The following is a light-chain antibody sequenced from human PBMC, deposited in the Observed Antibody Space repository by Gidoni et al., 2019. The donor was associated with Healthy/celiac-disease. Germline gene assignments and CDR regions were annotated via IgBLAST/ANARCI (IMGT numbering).Light chain of an antibody. CDR3: QQYYSTPCT. Sequence: DLVITQPPDSLSVSLGERPTINCKSSQSVLYSANNKNYLAWYQKQPGQPPKLLIYWASTRESGVPDRFSGSGCGTDFTLTISSLQAEDVAVYYCQQYYSTPCTFGLGTKVDIK. CDR1: QSVLYSANNKNY. CDR2: WAS. V-gene: IGKV4-1*01. J-gene: IGKJ3*01.